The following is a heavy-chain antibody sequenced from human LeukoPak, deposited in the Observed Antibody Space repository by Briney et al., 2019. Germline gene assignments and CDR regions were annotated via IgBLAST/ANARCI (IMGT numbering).Heavy chain of an antibody. J-gene: IGHJ4*02. CDR1: GYTFTSYG. CDR2: ISAYNGNT. D-gene: IGHD6-13*01. Sequence: ASVKVSCKASGYTFTSYGISWVRQAPGQGLEWMGWISAYNGNTNYAQKLQGRVTMTTDTSTSPAYMELRSLRSDDTAVYYCARVIAAAGTYYYFDYWGQGTLVTVSS. V-gene: IGHV1-18*01. CDR3: ARVIAAAGTYYYFDY.